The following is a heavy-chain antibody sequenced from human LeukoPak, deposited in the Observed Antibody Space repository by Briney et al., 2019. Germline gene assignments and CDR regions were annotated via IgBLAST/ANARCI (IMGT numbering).Heavy chain of an antibody. CDR2: IYSGGST. CDR1: GFTVSRNY. Sequence: PGGSLRLSCAASGFTVSRNYMSWVRQAPGKGLEWVSVIYSGGSTYYADSVKGRFTISRDNSKNTLYLQMNSLRAEDTAVYYCARGSQIYGSGSYYSSYYYYYGMDVWGQGTTVTVSS. CDR3: ARGSQIYGSGSYYSSYYYYYGMDV. V-gene: IGHV3-66*01. D-gene: IGHD3-10*01. J-gene: IGHJ6*02.